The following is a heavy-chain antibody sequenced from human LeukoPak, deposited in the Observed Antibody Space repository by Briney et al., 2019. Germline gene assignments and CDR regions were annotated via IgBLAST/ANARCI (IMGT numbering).Heavy chain of an antibody. CDR1: GFTFSNYY. CDR2: ISRSGDSI. CDR3: ARDGDLMYEVYDY. D-gene: IGHD1-14*01. V-gene: IGHV3-11*04. Sequence: NPGGSLRLSCAASGFTFSNYYMGWIRQAPGKGLEWVSYISRSGDSIHYADSVKGRFTISRDNAKNFLFLEMNSLTAEDTAVYYCARDGDLMYEVYDYWGQGTLVTVSS. J-gene: IGHJ4*02.